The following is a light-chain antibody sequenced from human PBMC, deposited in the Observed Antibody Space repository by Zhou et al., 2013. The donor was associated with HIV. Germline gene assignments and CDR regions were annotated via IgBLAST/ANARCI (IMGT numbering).Light chain of an antibody. V-gene: IGKV1-33*01. CDR1: QDISNY. CDR3: QQAVSFPLT. CDR2: DAS. J-gene: IGKJ4*01. Sequence: DIQMTQSPSSLSASVGDRVTITCQASQDISNYLHWYQRKPGKAPNFLINDASNLDSGVPSRFSGSGSGTEFTLTISSLQPEDVATYYCQQAVSFPLTFGGGTKVE.